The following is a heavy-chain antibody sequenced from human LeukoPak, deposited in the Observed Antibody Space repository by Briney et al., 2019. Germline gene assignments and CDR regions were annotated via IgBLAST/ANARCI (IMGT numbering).Heavy chain of an antibody. Sequence: SETLSLTCTVSGGSLSSYYWSWIRQPPGKGLEWIGYIYYSGSTNYNPSLKSRVTISVDTSKNQFSLKLSSVTAADTAVYYCARRGYGDYYYGMDVWGQGTTVTVSS. J-gene: IGHJ6*02. V-gene: IGHV4-59*08. CDR2: IYYSGST. CDR1: GGSLSSYY. D-gene: IGHD4-17*01. CDR3: ARRGYGDYYYGMDV.